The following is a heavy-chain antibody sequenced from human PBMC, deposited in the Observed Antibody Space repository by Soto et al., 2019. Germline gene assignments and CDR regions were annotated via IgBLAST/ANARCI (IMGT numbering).Heavy chain of an antibody. Sequence: ESGGGVVQPGRSLRLSCAASGFTFSSYGMHWVRQAPGKGLEWVAVISYDGSNKYYADSVKGRFTISRDNSKNTLYLQMNSLRAEDTAVYYCAKNRGGDYFDYWGQGTLVTVSS. CDR2: ISYDGSNK. CDR3: AKNRGGDYFDY. V-gene: IGHV3-30*18. CDR1: GFTFSSYG. J-gene: IGHJ4*02. D-gene: IGHD4-17*01.